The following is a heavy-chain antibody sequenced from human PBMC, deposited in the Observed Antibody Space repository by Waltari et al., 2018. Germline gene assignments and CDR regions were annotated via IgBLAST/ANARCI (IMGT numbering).Heavy chain of an antibody. J-gene: IGHJ4*02. Sequence: EVQLVESGGGLVRPGGSLRLSCAASGFTFSTYSMNWVRQAPGKGLDWVPSISTSSDYIYYADSVKGRFTISRDNAKNSLYLQMNSLRAEDTAVYYCARDSSDFDYWGQGTLVTVSS. CDR1: GFTFSTYS. V-gene: IGHV3-21*01. D-gene: IGHD6-19*01. CDR2: ISTSSDYI. CDR3: ARDSSDFDY.